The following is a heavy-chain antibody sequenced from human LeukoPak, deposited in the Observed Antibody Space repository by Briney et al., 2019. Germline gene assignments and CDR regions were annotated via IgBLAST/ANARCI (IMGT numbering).Heavy chain of an antibody. CDR1: GFTFSDYS. CDR2: ISSSSDYI. D-gene: IGHD6-13*01. J-gene: IGHJ1*01. CDR3: ARGPRNSSSYQYFQH. V-gene: IGHV3-21*01. Sequence: GGSLRLSCAASGFTFSDYSMNWVRQAPGKGLEWVSSISSSSDYIYYADSVKGRFTVSRDNAENSLSLQMDSLRAEDSAIYHCARGPRNSSSYQYFQHWGQGTLVTVSA.